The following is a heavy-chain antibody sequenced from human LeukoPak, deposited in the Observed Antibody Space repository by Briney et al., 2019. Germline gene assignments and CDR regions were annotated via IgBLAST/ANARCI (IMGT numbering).Heavy chain of an antibody. CDR2: ISYDGSNK. V-gene: IGHV3-30*04. Sequence: GGSLRHSCAASGFTFSSYAMHWVRQAPGKGLEWVAVISYDGSNKYYADSVKGRFTISRDNSKNTLYLQMNSLRAEDTAVYYCARDERFYGDLDYWGQGTLVTVSS. D-gene: IGHD4-17*01. CDR3: ARDERFYGDLDY. J-gene: IGHJ4*02. CDR1: GFTFSSYA.